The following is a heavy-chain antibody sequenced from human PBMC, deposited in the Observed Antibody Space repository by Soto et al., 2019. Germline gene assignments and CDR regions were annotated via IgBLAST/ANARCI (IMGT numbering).Heavy chain of an antibody. D-gene: IGHD4-17*01. Sequence: QVPLVQSGAEAKKPGASVKVSCKAPGYIFPSCTISWVRQAPGQGLEWMGWISAYNGNIKDAQKFQGRFTMTTDTSTSTAYMELRSLTSDDTAMYYCAIANYGDNDYWGQGTLVTVSS. CDR3: AIANYGDNDY. V-gene: IGHV1-18*01. CDR1: GYIFPSCT. CDR2: ISAYNGNI. J-gene: IGHJ4*02.